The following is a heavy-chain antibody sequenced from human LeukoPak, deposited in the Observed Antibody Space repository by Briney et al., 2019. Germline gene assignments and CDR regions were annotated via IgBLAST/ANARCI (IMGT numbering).Heavy chain of an antibody. CDR2: ISGSGGST. J-gene: IGHJ4*02. CDR3: ASTYYYGSGSYYPFLRPDY. CDR1: EFTFSSYA. Sequence: GGSLRLSCAASEFTFSSYAMGWVRQAPGKGLEWVSAISGSGGSTYYADSVKGRFTISRDNSKNTLYLQMNSLRAEDTAVYYCASTYYYGSGSYYPFLRPDYWGQGTLVTVSS. D-gene: IGHD3-10*01. V-gene: IGHV3-23*01.